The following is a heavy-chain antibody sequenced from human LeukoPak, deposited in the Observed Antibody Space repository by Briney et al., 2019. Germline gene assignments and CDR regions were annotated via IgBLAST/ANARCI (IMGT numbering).Heavy chain of an antibody. CDR1: GFTFSSYG. D-gene: IGHD5-18*01. CDR3: AKVGYGTARTHGAFDY. Sequence: GGSLRLSCAASGFTFSSYGMHWVRQAPGKGLEWVAVISYDGSNKYYADSVKGRFTISRDNSKNTLYLQMNSLRAEDTAVYYCAKVGYGTARTHGAFDYWGQGTLVTVSS. J-gene: IGHJ4*02. CDR2: ISYDGSNK. V-gene: IGHV3-30*18.